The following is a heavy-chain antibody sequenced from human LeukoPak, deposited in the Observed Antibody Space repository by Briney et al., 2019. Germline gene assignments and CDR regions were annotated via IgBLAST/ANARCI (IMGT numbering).Heavy chain of an antibody. J-gene: IGHJ4*02. D-gene: IGHD1-1*01. CDR1: GFTFSSYG. Sequence: QPGGSLRLSCAASGFTFSSYGMHWVRQATGKGLEWVSAIGTAGDTYYTGSVKGRFTISRENAKNSLYLQMNSLRAGDTAVYYCARVAKERVGGVYYFDYWGQGTLVTVSS. CDR2: IGTAGDT. V-gene: IGHV3-13*01. CDR3: ARVAKERVGGVYYFDY.